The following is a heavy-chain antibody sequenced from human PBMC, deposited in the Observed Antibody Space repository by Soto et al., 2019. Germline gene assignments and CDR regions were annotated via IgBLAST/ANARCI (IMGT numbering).Heavy chain of an antibody. Sequence: SETLSLTCAVYGGSFSGYYWSWIRQPPGKGLEWIGEINHSGSTNYNPSLKSRVTISVDTSKNQFSLKLSSVTAADTAVYYCARARITGTSHFDYWGQGTLVTVSS. J-gene: IGHJ4*02. V-gene: IGHV4-34*01. CDR2: INHSGST. D-gene: IGHD1-20*01. CDR3: ARARITGTSHFDY. CDR1: GGSFSGYY.